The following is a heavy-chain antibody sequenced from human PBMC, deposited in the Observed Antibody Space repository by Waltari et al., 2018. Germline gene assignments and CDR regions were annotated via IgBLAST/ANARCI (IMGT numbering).Heavy chain of an antibody. CDR1: GGSISSGSYY. D-gene: IGHD4-4*01. J-gene: IGHJ4*02. CDR3: ARSPLAVTTYFDY. Sequence: QVQLQESGPGLVKPSQTLSLTCTVSGGSISSGSYYWSWIRQPAGKGLEWIGRIYTIGSTTDNPALKRRVTISVDTSKNQFSLKLSSVTAADTAVDYCARSPLAVTTYFDYWGQGTLVTVSS. CDR2: IYTIGST. V-gene: IGHV4-61*02.